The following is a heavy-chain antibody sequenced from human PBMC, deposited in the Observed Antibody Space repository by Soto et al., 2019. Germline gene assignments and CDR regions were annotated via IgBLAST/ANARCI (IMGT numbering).Heavy chain of an antibody. Sequence: LRLSCAASGFTFDDYAMHWVRQAPGKGLEWVSGISWNSGSIGYADSVKGRFTISRDNAKNSLYLQMNSLRAEDTALYYCATWHHWGFDYWGQGTLVTVSS. J-gene: IGHJ4*02. CDR1: GFTFDDYA. CDR3: ATWHHWGFDY. D-gene: IGHD7-27*01. CDR2: ISWNSGSI. V-gene: IGHV3-9*01.